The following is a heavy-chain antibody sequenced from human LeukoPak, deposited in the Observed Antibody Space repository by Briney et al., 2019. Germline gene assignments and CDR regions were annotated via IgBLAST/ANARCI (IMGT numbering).Heavy chain of an antibody. V-gene: IGHV4-39*07. D-gene: IGHD4-23*01. CDR2: VYFSGST. J-gene: IGHJ4*02. Sequence: PSETLSLTCSVSGGSISSTSYYWGWIRQPPGKGLEWIGSVYFSGSTYYNPSLKSRVTTSLGTSKNQFSLQLRSVTAADTAVYYCARAGGLNYYGGYSEFGYWGQGALVTVSS. CDR3: ARAGGLNYYGGYSEFGY. CDR1: GGSISSTSYY.